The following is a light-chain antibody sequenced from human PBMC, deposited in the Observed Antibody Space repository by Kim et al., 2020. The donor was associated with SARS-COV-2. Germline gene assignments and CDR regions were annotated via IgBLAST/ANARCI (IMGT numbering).Light chain of an antibody. CDR3: QQVNNYPIT. CDR2: TAS. V-gene: IGKV1-9*01. CDR1: QGIRSD. J-gene: IGKJ5*01. Sequence: ASVGDRVTITCRASQGIRSDLAWYQQKPGKVPKLLIYTASTLQSGVPSRFSGSGSGTVFTLTISSLQPEDFATYYCQQVNNYPITFGQGTRLDIK.